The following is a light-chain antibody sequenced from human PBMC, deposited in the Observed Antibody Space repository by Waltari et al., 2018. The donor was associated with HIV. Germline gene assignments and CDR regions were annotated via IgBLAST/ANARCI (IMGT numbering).Light chain of an antibody. CDR3: LLYYGGAWV. V-gene: IGLV7-43*01. J-gene: IGLJ3*02. CDR2: STS. Sequence: QTVVTQEPSLTVSPGGTVTLTCASSTGAVTSGYYPNWFQQKPGQAPRVLIYSTSNKPPWTPARFSGSLLGGKAALTLSGVQPEDEAEYYCLLYYGGAWVFGGGTKLTVL. CDR1: TGAVTSGYY.